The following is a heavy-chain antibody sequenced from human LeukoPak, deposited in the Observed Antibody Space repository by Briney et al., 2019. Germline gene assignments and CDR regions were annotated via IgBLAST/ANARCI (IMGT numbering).Heavy chain of an antibody. D-gene: IGHD3-22*01. J-gene: IGHJ5*02. V-gene: IGHV3-30-3*01. CDR2: ISYDGSNK. CDR3: ARGDWRPVDTMIVVPGGFDP. CDR1: GFTFSSYA. Sequence: GRSLRLSCAASGFTFSSYAMHWVRQAPGKGLEWVAVISYDGSNKYYADSVKGRFTISRDNPKNTLYLQMNSLRAEDTAVYYCARGDWRPVDTMIVVPGGFDPWGQGTLVTVSS.